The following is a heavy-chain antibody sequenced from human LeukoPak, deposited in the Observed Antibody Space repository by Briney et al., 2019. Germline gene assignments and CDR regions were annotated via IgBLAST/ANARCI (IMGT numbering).Heavy chain of an antibody. CDR2: IPYDGSNK. J-gene: IGHJ6*02. V-gene: IGHV3-30*18. D-gene: IGHD5-24*01. CDR1: GFTFSSYG. CDR3: AKEKEMATTFYYYYYGMDV. Sequence: GVSLILSCAASGFTFSSYGMHWVRQAPGKGLEWVAAIPYDGSNKYYADSVKGRFTISRDNSKNTLYLQMNSLRAEDTAVYYCAKEKEMATTFYYYYYGMDVWGQGTTVTVSS.